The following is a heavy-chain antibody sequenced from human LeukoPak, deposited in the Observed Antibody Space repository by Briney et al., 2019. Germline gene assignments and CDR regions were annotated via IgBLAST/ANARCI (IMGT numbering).Heavy chain of an antibody. J-gene: IGHJ4*02. CDR1: GGSFSSYY. Sequence: KPSETLSLTCAVSGGSFSSYYWSWIRQPPGKGLEWVGYIYYSGSTNYNPSLKIRLTISVDTSKKQFSLKLSSFTAADTAVYYCGRFGNPAWDFWSGYYVAYYFDYWAQGTLVNVSS. D-gene: IGHD3-3*01. V-gene: IGHV4-59*12. CDR3: GRFGNPAWDFWSGYYVAYYFDY. CDR2: IYYSGST.